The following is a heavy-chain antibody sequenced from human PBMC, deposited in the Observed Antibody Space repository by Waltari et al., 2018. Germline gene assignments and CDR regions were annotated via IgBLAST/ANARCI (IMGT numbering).Heavy chain of an antibody. CDR3: AREGGYDHTGPYYYYMDV. Sequence: QVQLVQSGAEVKKPGASVKVSCKASGYTFTSYDINWVRQATGQGLEWMGWMNPNSGNTGYAQKFQGRVTITRNTSISTAYMELSSLRSEDTAVYYCAREGGYDHTGPYYYYMDVWGKGTTVTVSS. J-gene: IGHJ6*03. V-gene: IGHV1-8*03. CDR2: MNPNSGNT. CDR1: GYTFTSYD. D-gene: IGHD5-12*01.